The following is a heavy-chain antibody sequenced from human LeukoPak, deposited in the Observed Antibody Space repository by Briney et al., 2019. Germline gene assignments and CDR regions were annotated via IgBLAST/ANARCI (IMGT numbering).Heavy chain of an antibody. CDR3: ARTYWYSSSWYGDY. D-gene: IGHD6-13*01. Sequence: PGGSLRLSCAASGFTFSSYWMSWVRQAPGKGLEWVANIKQDGSEKYYVDSVKGRFTISRDNAKNSLYLQMNGLRAEDTAVYYCARTYWYSSSWYGDYWGQGTLVTVSS. V-gene: IGHV3-7*01. CDR2: IKQDGSEK. CDR1: GFTFSSYW. J-gene: IGHJ4*02.